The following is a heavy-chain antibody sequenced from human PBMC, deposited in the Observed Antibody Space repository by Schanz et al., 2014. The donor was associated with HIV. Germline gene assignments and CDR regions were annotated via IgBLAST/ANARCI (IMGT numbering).Heavy chain of an antibody. CDR3: AKVARWDYYGMDV. CDR2: ISYDGSSK. J-gene: IGHJ6*02. CDR1: GFIFSYYG. V-gene: IGHV3-30*19. Sequence: QEHLVESGGRAVQPGRSLRLSCVASGFIFSYYGMHWVRQAPGKGLEWVTVISYDGSSKYYADSVKGRFTISRDNSKNTLYLQMNSLRAEDTAVYYCAKVARWDYYGMDVWGQGTTVTVSS.